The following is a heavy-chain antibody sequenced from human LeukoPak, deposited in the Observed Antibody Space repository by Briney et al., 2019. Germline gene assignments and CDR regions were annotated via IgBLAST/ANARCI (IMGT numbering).Heavy chain of an antibody. J-gene: IGHJ6*03. D-gene: IGHD3-3*01. CDR2: INSDGSST. CDR3: ARGSDFWSVGYYYMDV. CDR1: RFTFSSYC. Sequence: GGSLRLSCAASRFTFSSYCMHWVRQAPGKGLVWFSRINSDGSSTSYADSVKGRFTISRDNAKNTLYLQMNSLRAEDTAVYYCARGSDFWSVGYYYMDVWGKGTTVTVSS. V-gene: IGHV3-74*01.